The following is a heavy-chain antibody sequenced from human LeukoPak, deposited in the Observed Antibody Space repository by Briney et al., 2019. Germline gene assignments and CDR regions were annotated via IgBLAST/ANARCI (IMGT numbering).Heavy chain of an antibody. CDR3: ARDSNWNNGGFDY. CDR2: SSGNGGST. J-gene: IGHJ4*02. V-gene: IGHV3-23*01. D-gene: IGHD1/OR15-1a*01. CDR1: GFTFSNYA. Sequence: GGSLRLSCRASGFTFSNYAMSWVRQAPGKGLEWVSTSSGNGGSTYYGDSVKGRFTISRDNVKNTLHLQMSSLRAEDTAVYYCARDSNWNNGGFDYWGQGTLVTVSA.